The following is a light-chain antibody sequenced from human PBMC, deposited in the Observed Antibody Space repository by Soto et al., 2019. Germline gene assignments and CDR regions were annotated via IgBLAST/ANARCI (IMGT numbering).Light chain of an antibody. CDR3: GSWDSSMSAYV. V-gene: IGLV1-51*01. Sequence: QSVLTQPPSVSAAPGQKVTISCSGSSSNIGGNSVSWYQQLPGTALKLLIYDDNKRPSGIPDRFSGSKSGTSATLGITGFQNGDEADYYCGSWDSSMSAYVFGTGTKVTVL. CDR1: SSNIGGNS. J-gene: IGLJ1*01. CDR2: DDN.